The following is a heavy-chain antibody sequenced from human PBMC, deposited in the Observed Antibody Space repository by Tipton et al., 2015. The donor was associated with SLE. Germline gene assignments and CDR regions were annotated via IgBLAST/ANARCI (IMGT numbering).Heavy chain of an antibody. CDR1: GGSFNAYY. CDR2: INHSGSS. CDR3: ARELVYGVVTAIAAFDI. D-gene: IGHD2-21*02. V-gene: IGHV4-34*01. J-gene: IGHJ3*02. Sequence: TLSLTCAVYGGSFNAYYWTWIRQPPGRGLEWIGEINHSGSSNYNPSLKSRVTVSLDTSKNQFSLKLSSVTAADTAVYYCARELVYGVVTAIAAFDIWGQGTMVTVSS.